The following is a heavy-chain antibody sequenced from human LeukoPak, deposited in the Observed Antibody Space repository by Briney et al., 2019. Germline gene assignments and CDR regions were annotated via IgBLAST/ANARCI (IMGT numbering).Heavy chain of an antibody. J-gene: IGHJ4*02. CDR1: GFTFSDHY. CDR3: ARGGVSYYYVSGFDY. Sequence: GGSLRLSCAASGFTFSDHYMDWVRQAPGKGLEWVGRARNKANSYATEYAASVKGRFTVSRGDSKNSLYLQMNSLKTEDTAVYYCARGGVSYYYVSGFDYWGQGTLVTASS. D-gene: IGHD3-10*02. V-gene: IGHV3-72*01. CDR2: ARNKANSYAT.